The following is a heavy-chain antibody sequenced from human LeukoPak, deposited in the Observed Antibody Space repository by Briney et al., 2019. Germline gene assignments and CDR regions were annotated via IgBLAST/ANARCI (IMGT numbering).Heavy chain of an antibody. D-gene: IGHD2-21*02. V-gene: IGHV1-24*01. CDR2: FDPEDGET. Sequence: ASVKVSCKVSGYTPTELSMHWVRQAPGKGLEWMGGFDPEDGETIYAQKFQGRVTMTEDTSTDTAYMELSSLRSEDTAVYYCATVPLGIVVVTGNAFDTWGQGTMVTVSS. CDR3: ATVPLGIVVVTGNAFDT. CDR1: GYTPTELS. J-gene: IGHJ3*02.